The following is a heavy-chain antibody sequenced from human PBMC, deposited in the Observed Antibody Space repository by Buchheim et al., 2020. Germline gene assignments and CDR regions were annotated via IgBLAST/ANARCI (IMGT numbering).Heavy chain of an antibody. V-gene: IGHV5-51*01. Sequence: EVQLVQSGAEVEKPGESLKISCKGSGYSFTDYWIGWVRQMPGKGLEWMAIIYPRDSDIRYRPSFQGQVTISADKSISSAYLQWSSLKASDTAMYYCVRGSGYCSNTRCYLFDYWGQGSL. CDR2: IYPRDSDI. D-gene: IGHD2-2*01. J-gene: IGHJ4*02. CDR1: GYSFTDYW. CDR3: VRGSGYCSNTRCYLFDY.